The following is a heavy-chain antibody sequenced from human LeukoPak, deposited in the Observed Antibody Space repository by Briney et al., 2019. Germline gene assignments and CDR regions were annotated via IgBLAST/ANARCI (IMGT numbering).Heavy chain of an antibody. D-gene: IGHD6-25*01. Sequence: KPSETLSLTCAVYGGSFSGYYWSWIRQPPGKGLEWIGEINHSGSANYNPSLKSRVTISVDTSKNQFSLKLSSVTAADTAVYYCAAAGRTHPHYYYMDVWGKGTTVTVSS. V-gene: IGHV4-34*01. CDR2: INHSGSA. CDR3: AAAGRTHPHYYYMDV. CDR1: GGSFSGYY. J-gene: IGHJ6*03.